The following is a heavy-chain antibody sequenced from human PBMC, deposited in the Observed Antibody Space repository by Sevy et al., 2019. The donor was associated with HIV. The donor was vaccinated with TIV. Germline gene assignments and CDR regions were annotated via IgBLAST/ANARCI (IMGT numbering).Heavy chain of an antibody. J-gene: IGHJ5*02. CDR2: INHSGST. Sequence: TLSLTCAVYGGSFSGYYWSWIRQPPGKGLEWIGEINHSGSTNYNPSLKSRVTISVDTSKNQFSLKLSSVTAADTAVYYCARGGIVVVVAATRWFDPWGQGTLVTVSS. D-gene: IGHD2-15*01. CDR1: GGSFSGYY. CDR3: ARGGIVVVVAATRWFDP. V-gene: IGHV4-34*01.